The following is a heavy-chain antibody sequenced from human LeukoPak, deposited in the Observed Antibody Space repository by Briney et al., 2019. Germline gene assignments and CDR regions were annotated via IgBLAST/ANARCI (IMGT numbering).Heavy chain of an antibody. CDR3: ARKDGDG. Sequence: SETLSLTCTVSGGSISSYYWSWIRQPPGKGLEWIGYISYSGSTNYNPSLRGRVTISLDTSKNQVSLKLSSVTAADTAMYYCARKDGDGWGQGTLVTVSS. CDR1: GGSISSYY. V-gene: IGHV4-59*01. D-gene: IGHD5-24*01. CDR2: ISYSGST. J-gene: IGHJ4*02.